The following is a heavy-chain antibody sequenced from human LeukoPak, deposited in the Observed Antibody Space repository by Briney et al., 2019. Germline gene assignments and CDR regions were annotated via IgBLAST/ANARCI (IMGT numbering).Heavy chain of an antibody. J-gene: IGHJ6*02. CDR3: ARGSSGYPYYYYGMDV. CDR2: IYYSGST. D-gene: IGHD5-12*01. V-gene: IGHV4-59*01. CDR1: GGSISSYY. Sequence: PSETLSLTCTVSGGSISSYYWSWIRQPPGKGLEWIGYIYYSGSTNYNPSLKSRVTISVDTSKNQFSLKLSSVTAADTAVYYCARGSSGYPYYYYGMDVWGQGTTVTVSS.